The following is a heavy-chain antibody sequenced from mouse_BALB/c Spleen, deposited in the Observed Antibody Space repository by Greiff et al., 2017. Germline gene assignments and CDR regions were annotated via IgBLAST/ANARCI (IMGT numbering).Heavy chain of an antibody. CDR1: GFTFTDYY. J-gene: IGHJ1*01. CDR3: ARDMDGNYPYWYFDV. D-gene: IGHD2-1*01. Sequence: VKLVESGGGLVQPGGSLRLSCATSGFTFTDYYMSWVRQPPGKALEWLGFIRNKANGYTTEYSASVKGRFTISRDNSQSILYLQMNTLRAEDSATYYCARDMDGNYPYWYFDVWGAGTTVTVSS. CDR2: IRNKANGYTT. V-gene: IGHV7-3*02.